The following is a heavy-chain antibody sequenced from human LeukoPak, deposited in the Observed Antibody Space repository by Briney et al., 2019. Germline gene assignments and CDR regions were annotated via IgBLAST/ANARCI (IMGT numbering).Heavy chain of an antibody. V-gene: IGHV1-18*01. D-gene: IGHD6-13*01. J-gene: IGHJ6*02. Sequence: ASVKVSCKASGYTFTSYGISWVRQAPGQGLEWMGWISAYNGNTNYAQKLQGRVTMTTDTSTSTAYTELRSLRSDDTAVYYCARDGSSWYALSYRYGMDVWGPGTTVTVSS. CDR1: GYTFTSYG. CDR2: ISAYNGNT. CDR3: ARDGSSWYALSYRYGMDV.